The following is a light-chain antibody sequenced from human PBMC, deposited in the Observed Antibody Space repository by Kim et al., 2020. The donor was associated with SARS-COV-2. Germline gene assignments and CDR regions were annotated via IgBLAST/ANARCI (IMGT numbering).Light chain of an antibody. CDR1: TLGAKY. CDR3: QAWDISTAV. Sequence: SYELTQPPSVSVSPGQTASITCSGDTLGAKYVCWYQQRPGQSPLLVIYQDNKRPSGITERFSGSNSGNTATLTISGTQTMDEADYFCQAWDISTAVFGGG. CDR2: QDN. V-gene: IGLV3-1*01. J-gene: IGLJ2*01.